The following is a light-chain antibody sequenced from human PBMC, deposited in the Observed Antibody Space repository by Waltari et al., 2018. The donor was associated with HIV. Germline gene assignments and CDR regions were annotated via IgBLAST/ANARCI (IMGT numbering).Light chain of an antibody. Sequence: DIVMTQSPDSLTVSLGERATINCKSSRSDLYSSDNKNYLVWYQQKSGQSPKVVISWASTRESGVPDRFSGSGSGTDFTLTISSLQAEDVALYYCQQYFKTPYTFGQGTKVEI. CDR2: WAS. V-gene: IGKV4-1*01. CDR1: RSDLYSSDNKNY. J-gene: IGKJ2*01. CDR3: QQYFKTPYT.